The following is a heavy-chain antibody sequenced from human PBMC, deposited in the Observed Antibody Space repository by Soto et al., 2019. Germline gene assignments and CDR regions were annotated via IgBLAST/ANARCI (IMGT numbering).Heavy chain of an antibody. CDR2: INHSGST. D-gene: IGHD5-18*01. Sequence: PSETLSLTCAVYGGSFSGYYWSWIRQPPGKGLEWIGEINHSGSTNYNPSLKSRVTISVDTSKNQFSLKLSSVTAADTAVYYCAGQTGYSYGPWGQGTLVTVAS. CDR1: GGSFSGYY. V-gene: IGHV4-34*01. CDR3: AGQTGYSYGP. J-gene: IGHJ5*02.